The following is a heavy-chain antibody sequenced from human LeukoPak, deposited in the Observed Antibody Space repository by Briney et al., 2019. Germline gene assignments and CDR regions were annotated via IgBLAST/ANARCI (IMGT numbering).Heavy chain of an antibody. V-gene: IGHV4-39*01. CDR2: LLYNGNT. D-gene: IGHD1-26*01. J-gene: IGHJ6*02. CDR1: GVTFSSVTNY. Sequence: PSETLSLSCTIAGVTFSSVTNYWVWIRQAPGKGLEWIGSLLYNGNTWYNPSLESRVTISVDTSENQFSLRLTSVKSTATELYFRTYRGSGNGGTYAGMDVWGPGTSVTVSS. CDR3: TYRGSGNGGTYAGMDV.